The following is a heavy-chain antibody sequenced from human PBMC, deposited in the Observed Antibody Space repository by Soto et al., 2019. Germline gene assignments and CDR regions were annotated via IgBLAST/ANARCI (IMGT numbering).Heavy chain of an antibody. V-gene: IGHV3-33*01. CDR1: GFTFSSYG. CDR3: ARDRGIAVAGEVRDAFDI. D-gene: IGHD6-19*01. J-gene: IGHJ3*02. Sequence: HPGGSLRLSCAASGFTFSSYGMHWVRQAPGKGLEWVAVIWYDGSNKYYADSVKGRFTISRDNSKNTLYLQMNSLRAEDTAVYYCARDRGIAVAGEVRDAFDIWGQGTMVTVSS. CDR2: IWYDGSNK.